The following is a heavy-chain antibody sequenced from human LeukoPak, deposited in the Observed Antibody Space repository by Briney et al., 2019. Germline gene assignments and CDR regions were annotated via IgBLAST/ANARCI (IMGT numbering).Heavy chain of an antibody. CDR1: GFTFTSSA. CDR2: IVVGSGNT. Sequence: SVKVSCKASGFTFTSSAMQWVRQARGQRLEWIGWIVVGSGNTNYAQKFQERVTITRDMSTSTAYMELSSLRSEDTAVYYCAAVRWFGDPFGYWGQGTLVTVSS. V-gene: IGHV1-58*02. CDR3: AAVRWFGDPFGY. D-gene: IGHD3-10*01. J-gene: IGHJ4*02.